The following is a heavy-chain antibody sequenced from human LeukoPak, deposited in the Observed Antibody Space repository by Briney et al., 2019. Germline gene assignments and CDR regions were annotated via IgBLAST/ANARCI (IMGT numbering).Heavy chain of an antibody. Sequence: RRSLRLSCAASGFTFDDYAMHWVRQAPGKGLEWVSGISWNSGSIGYADSVKGRFTISRDNAKNSLYLQMNSLRAEDTALYYCAKDRGEVHYYGMDVWGQGTTVTVSS. CDR3: AKDRGEVHYYGMDV. D-gene: IGHD3-10*01. CDR2: ISWNSGSI. CDR1: GFTFDDYA. J-gene: IGHJ6*02. V-gene: IGHV3-9*01.